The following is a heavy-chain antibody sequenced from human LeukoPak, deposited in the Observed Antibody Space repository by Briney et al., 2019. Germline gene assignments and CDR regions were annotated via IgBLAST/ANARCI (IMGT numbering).Heavy chain of an antibody. D-gene: IGHD2-15*01. J-gene: IGHJ3*02. CDR1: GFTFSRYW. CDR2: IKQDGSQK. Sequence: GGSLRLSCAASGFTFSRYWVSWVRQAQGKGLEWVANIKQDGSQKYYVDSVKGRFTISRDNAKNSLYLQMNSLRAEDTAVYYCARIGYCSGVSCLDAFDIWGQGTMVTVSS. CDR3: ARIGYCSGVSCLDAFDI. V-gene: IGHV3-7*04.